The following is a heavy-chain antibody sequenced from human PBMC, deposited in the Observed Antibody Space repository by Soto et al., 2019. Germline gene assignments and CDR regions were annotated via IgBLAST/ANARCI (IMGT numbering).Heavy chain of an antibody. CDR1: GFTVSSNY. CDR3: ARVSVAVAGHPIDY. CDR2: IYSGGST. D-gene: IGHD6-19*01. V-gene: IGHV3-66*01. J-gene: IGHJ4*02. Sequence: EVQLVESEGGLVQPGGSLRLSCAASGFTVSSNYMSWVRQAPGKGLEWVSVIYSGGSTYYADSVKGRFTISRDNSKNTLYLQMNSLRAEDTAVYYCARVSVAVAGHPIDYWGQGTLVTVSS.